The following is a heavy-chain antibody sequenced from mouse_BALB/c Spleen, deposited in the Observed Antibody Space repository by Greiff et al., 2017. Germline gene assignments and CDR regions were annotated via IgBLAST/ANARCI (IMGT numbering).Heavy chain of an antibody. CDR3: ARDGHGAMDY. CDR1: GYSITSDYA. Sequence: EVQLQESGPGLVKPSQSLSLTCTVTGYSITSDYAWNWIRQFPGNKLEWMGYISYSGSTSYNPSLKSRISITRDTSKNQFFLQLNSVTTEDTATYYCARDGHGAMDYWGQGTSVTVSS. D-gene: IGHD2-3*01. V-gene: IGHV3-2*02. CDR2: ISYSGST. J-gene: IGHJ4*01.